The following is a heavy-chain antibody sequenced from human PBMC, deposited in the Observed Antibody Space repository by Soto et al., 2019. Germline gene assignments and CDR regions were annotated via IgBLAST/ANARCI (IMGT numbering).Heavy chain of an antibody. CDR1: GFIFSSFG. V-gene: IGHV3-30*03. D-gene: IGHD6-6*01. CDR2: MSYDGSSK. CDR3: ARSTSSTLNYYSGMDV. J-gene: IGHJ6*02. Sequence: GGFLRLSCAASGFIFSSFGMHWVRQAPGKGLEWVAVMSYDGSSKFYTDSVKGRFTIARDNSKNILYLQMNSLTIEDTAVFYCARSTSSTLNYYSGMDVWGQGTTVTVSS.